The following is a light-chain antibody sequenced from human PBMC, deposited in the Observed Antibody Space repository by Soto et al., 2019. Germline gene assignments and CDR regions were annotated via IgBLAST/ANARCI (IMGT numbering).Light chain of an antibody. V-gene: IGLV4-60*03. J-gene: IGLJ2*01. CDR3: ETWDSNPQLV. Sequence: QLVLTQSSSASASLGSSVKLTCTLSSGHSSYIIAWHQQQPGKAPRYLMKLEGSGSYNKGSGVPDRFSRSSSGADRYLTISTLQSEDEADYYCETWDSNPQLVFGGGTNLTVL. CDR2: LEGSGSY. CDR1: SGHSSYI.